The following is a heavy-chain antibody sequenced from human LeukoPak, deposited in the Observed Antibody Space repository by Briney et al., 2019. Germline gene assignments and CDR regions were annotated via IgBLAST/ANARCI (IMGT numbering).Heavy chain of an antibody. CDR1: GYTFTGYY. V-gene: IGHV1-2*02. Sequence: GASVKVSCKASGYTFTGYYMHWVRQAPGQGLEWMGWINPNSGGTNYAQEFQGRVTMTRDTSISTAYMELSRLRSDDTAVYYCASTEELGYGDLYYFDYWGQGTLVTVSS. CDR3: ASTEELGYGDLYYFDY. D-gene: IGHD4-17*01. CDR2: INPNSGGT. J-gene: IGHJ4*02.